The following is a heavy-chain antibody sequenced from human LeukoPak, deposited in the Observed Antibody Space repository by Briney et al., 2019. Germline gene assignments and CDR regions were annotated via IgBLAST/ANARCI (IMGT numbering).Heavy chain of an antibody. Sequence: PGGSLRLSCAASGSSFSDYWMSWVRQAPEKGLEWVANIKQDGSEKNYVDSVKGRFTISRDNAKNSLSLQMISLRAEDTAVYYCARNKRADMWGQGTMVTVSS. J-gene: IGHJ3*02. CDR1: GSSFSDYW. D-gene: IGHD1/OR15-1a*01. CDR2: IKQDGSEK. V-gene: IGHV3-7*01. CDR3: ARNKRADM.